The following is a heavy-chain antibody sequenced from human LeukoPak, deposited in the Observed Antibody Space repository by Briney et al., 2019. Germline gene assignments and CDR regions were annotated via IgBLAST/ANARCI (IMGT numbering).Heavy chain of an antibody. Sequence: SETLSLTCSVSGGSISSYYWSWIRQPPGKGLEWIGYIYYSGSTNYNPSLKSRVTISVDTSKNQFSLKLSSVTAADTAVYYCARWCGTGCYWVNYMDVWGKGTTVTVSS. CDR1: GGSISSYY. J-gene: IGHJ6*03. D-gene: IGHD2-2*01. CDR2: IYYSGST. CDR3: ARWCGTGCYWVNYMDV. V-gene: IGHV4-59*01.